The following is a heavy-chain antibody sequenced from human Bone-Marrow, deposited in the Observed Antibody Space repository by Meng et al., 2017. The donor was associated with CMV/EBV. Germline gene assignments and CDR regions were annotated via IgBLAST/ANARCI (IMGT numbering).Heavy chain of an antibody. CDR2: IYYSGST. J-gene: IGHJ6*02. CDR1: GASVSSYY. V-gene: IGHV4-59*02. CDR3: ARDPRHGMDV. Sequence: SETLSLTCTVSGASVSSYYWSWIRQPPGKGLEWIGYIYYSGSTNFNPSLRSRVTISVDTSKNQFSLKLSSVTAADTAVYYCARDPRHGMDVWGQGTTVTVSS.